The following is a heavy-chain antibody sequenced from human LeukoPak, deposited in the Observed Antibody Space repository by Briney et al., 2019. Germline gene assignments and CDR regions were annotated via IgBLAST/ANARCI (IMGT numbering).Heavy chain of an antibody. D-gene: IGHD6-19*01. Sequence: ASVKVSCKASGYTFTSYYMHWVRQAPGQRLEWMGWINAGNGNTKYSQKFQGRVTITRDTSASTAYMELSSLRSEDTAVYYCARELPDSSGFDYWGQGTLVTVSS. V-gene: IGHV1-3*01. CDR3: ARELPDSSGFDY. J-gene: IGHJ4*02. CDR2: INAGNGNT. CDR1: GYTFTSYY.